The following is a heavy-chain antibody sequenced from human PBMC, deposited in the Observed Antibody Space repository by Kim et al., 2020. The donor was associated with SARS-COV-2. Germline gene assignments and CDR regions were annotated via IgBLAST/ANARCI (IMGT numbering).Heavy chain of an antibody. Sequence: YYADSVKGRFTISRDNSKTTLYLQMSSLRAEDTAVYYCARDGVERGVIHSWGQGTLVTVSS. V-gene: IGHV3-53*01. J-gene: IGHJ5*02. D-gene: IGHD3-10*01. CDR3: ARDGVERGVIHS.